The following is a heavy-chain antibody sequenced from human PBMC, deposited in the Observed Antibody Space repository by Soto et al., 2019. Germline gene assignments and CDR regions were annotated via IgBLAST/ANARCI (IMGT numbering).Heavy chain of an antibody. CDR2: IIPILGIA. V-gene: IGHV1-69*02. J-gene: IGHJ6*02. CDR3: TTRYYDFWSGYHSDV. CDR1: GGTFSSYT. Sequence: GASVKVSCKASGGTFSSYTISWVRQAPGQGLEWMGRIIPILGIANYAQKFQGRVTITADKSTSTAYMELSSLRSEDTAVYYCTTRYYDFWSGYHSDVWGQGTTVTVSS. D-gene: IGHD3-3*01.